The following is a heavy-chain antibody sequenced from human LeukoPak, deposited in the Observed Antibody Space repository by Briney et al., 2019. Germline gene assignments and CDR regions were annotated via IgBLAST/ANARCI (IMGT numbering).Heavy chain of an antibody. CDR2: ISSSGSNI. CDR1: GFTFSSYD. CDR3: ARERADSEDYYYGMDV. Sequence: PGGSLRLSCAASGFTFSSYDMNWVRQSPGKGLEWVSYISSSGSNIYYADSVKVRFTISRDNAKNSLYLQMNSLRAEDTAVYYCARERADSEDYYYGMDVWGKGTTVTVCS. J-gene: IGHJ6*04. D-gene: IGHD3-10*01. V-gene: IGHV3-48*03.